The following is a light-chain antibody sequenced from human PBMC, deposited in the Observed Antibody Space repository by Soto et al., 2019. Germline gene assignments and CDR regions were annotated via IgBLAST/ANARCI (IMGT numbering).Light chain of an antibody. CDR1: SSDIGGYNS. V-gene: IGLV2-14*01. J-gene: IGLJ1*01. CDR3: NSYTSSSTRV. CDR2: DVN. Sequence: QSALTQPASVSGSPEQSITISCTGTSSDIGGYNSVSWYQHHPGKAPKLMIYDVNNRPSGVSHRFSGSKSGNTASLTISGLQAEDEADYYCNSYTSSSTRVFGTGTKLTVL.